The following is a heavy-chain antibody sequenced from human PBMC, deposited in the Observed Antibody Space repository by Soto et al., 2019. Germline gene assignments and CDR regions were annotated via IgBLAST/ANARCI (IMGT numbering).Heavy chain of an antibody. V-gene: IGHV4-59*01. CDR1: GGSINNYY. D-gene: IGHD2-2*01. Sequence: SETLSLTCTVSGGSINNYYGTWIRQPPGKGLEWIGYIYYSGSTNYNPSLKGRFTISRDNSKNTLYLQMNSLRAEDTAVYYCARLLSANIVVVPAASFDYWGQGTLVTVSS. CDR3: ARLLSANIVVVPAASFDY. J-gene: IGHJ4*02. CDR2: IYYSGST.